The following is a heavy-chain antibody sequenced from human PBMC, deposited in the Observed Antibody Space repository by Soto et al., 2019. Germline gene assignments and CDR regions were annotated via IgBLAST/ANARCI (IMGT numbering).Heavy chain of an antibody. J-gene: IGHJ4*02. V-gene: IGHV4-59*01. D-gene: IGHD3-9*01. CDR2: IYYSGST. CDR3: ATYYDILTGYYTFDY. CDR1: GGSISSYY. Sequence: SETLSLTCTVSGGSISSYYWSWIRQPPGKGLEWIGYIYYSGSTNYNPSLKSRVTISLDTSKNQFSLKLSSVTAADTAVYYCATYYDILTGYYTFDYWGQGTLVTVSS.